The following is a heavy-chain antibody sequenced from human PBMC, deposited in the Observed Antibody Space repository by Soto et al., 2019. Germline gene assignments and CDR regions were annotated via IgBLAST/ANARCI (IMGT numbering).Heavy chain of an antibody. J-gene: IGHJ4*02. CDR1: GFTFSSYG. V-gene: IGHV3-48*04. CDR3: ARGPSPGYGANCYYFDY. Sequence: PGGSLRLSCAASGFTFSSYGMHWVRQAPGKGLEWVSYISSSGSTIYYADSVKGRFTISRDNAKNSLYLQMNSLRAEDTAVYYCARGPSPGYGANCYYFDYWGQGTLVTVSS. D-gene: IGHD4-17*01. CDR2: ISSSGSTI.